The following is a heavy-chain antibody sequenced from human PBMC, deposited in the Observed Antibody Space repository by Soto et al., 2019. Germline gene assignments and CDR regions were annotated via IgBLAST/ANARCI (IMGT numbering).Heavy chain of an antibody. CDR1: GFTFSSYA. Sequence: EVQLLGSGGGLVQPGGSLRLSCAASGFTFSSYARSWVRQAPGKGLEWVSAISGSGGSTYYADSVKGRFTISRDNSKNTLYLQMNSLRAADTAVYYCAKDRPVLRFLEWFPPYGMDVWGLGTTVTVSS. D-gene: IGHD3-3*01. CDR3: AKDRPVLRFLEWFPPYGMDV. CDR2: ISGSGGST. V-gene: IGHV3-23*01. J-gene: IGHJ6*02.